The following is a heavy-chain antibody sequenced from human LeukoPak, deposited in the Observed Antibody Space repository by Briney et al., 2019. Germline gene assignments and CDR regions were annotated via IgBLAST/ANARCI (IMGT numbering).Heavy chain of an antibody. D-gene: IGHD3/OR15-3a*01. CDR1: GGSISSGGYY. V-gene: IGHV4-31*03. CDR2: IYYSGST. CDR3: ARMTYPQGLWAFDI. Sequence: PSQTLSLTCTVSGGSISSGGYYWSWIRQHPGTGLEWIGYIYYSGSTYYNPSLKSRVTISVDTSKNQFSLKRSSVIAADTAVYYCARMTYPQGLWAFDIWGQGTMVTVSS. J-gene: IGHJ3*02.